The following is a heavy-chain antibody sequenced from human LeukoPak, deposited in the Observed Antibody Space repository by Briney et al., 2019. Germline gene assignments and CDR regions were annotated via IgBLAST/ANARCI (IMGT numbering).Heavy chain of an antibody. J-gene: IGHJ4*02. CDR2: IIPIFGTA. CDR3: ARDVRYYYGSGTGGDFEY. D-gene: IGHD3-10*01. CDR1: GGTFSSYA. Sequence: ASVKVSCKASGGTFSSYAISWVRQAPGQGLEWMGGIIPIFGTANYAQKFQGRVTITADESTSTAYMELSSLRSEDTAVYSCARDVRYYYGSGTGGDFEYWGREPWSPSPQ. V-gene: IGHV1-69*13.